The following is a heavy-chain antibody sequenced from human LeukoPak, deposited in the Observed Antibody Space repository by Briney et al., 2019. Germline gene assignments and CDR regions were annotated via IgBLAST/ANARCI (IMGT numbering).Heavy chain of an antibody. V-gene: IGHV1-2*02. CDR2: INNSSGGA. CDR3: ARVRGFSGYAGFDY. J-gene: IGHJ4*02. D-gene: IGHD5-12*01. CDR1: GYTFSDYY. Sequence: GAAVKVSCKAFGYTFSDYYVHWVRQAPGQGLEWMGWINNSSGGANYAQKFQGRVTMTRATPVSTAHMELSRLRYDDSAVYYCARVRGFSGYAGFDYWGQGTLVTVSS.